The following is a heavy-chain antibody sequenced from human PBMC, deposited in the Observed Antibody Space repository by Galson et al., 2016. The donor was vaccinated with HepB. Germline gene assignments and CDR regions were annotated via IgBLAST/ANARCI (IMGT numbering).Heavy chain of an antibody. Sequence: PALVKPTQTLALTCTFSGFSLRTSGMCVGWIRQPPGKALEWLALIDWDDDKHYSTSLRTRLTISKDTSKDQVVLTMTNMDPLDTGTYYCARSTYYENAGYDAFDIWGHGTMVTVSS. D-gene: IGHD2/OR15-2a*01. CDR1: GFSLRTSGMC. CDR2: IDWDDDK. CDR3: ARSTYYENAGYDAFDI. V-gene: IGHV2-70*01. J-gene: IGHJ3*02.